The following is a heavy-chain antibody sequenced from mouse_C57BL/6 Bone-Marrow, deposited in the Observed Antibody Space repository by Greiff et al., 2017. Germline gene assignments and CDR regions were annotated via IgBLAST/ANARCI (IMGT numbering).Heavy chain of an antibody. V-gene: IGHV1-64*01. CDR2: IHPNSGST. CDR1: GYTFTSYW. J-gene: IGHJ2*01. CDR3: AYSKSCFDY. D-gene: IGHD2-5*01. Sequence: VQLQQPGAELVKPGASVKLSCTASGYTFTSYWMHWVKQRPGQGLEWIGMIHPNSGSTNYNEKFKGKATLTVDKSSSTAYMQLSSLTSEDSAVDYCAYSKSCFDYWGQGTTLTGSS.